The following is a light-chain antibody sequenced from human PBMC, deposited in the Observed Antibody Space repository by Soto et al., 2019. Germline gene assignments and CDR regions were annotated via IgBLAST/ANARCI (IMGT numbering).Light chain of an antibody. CDR2: DAS. Sequence: EIVLTQSPGTLSLSPGERATLSCRASQSVSSSYLAWFQQKPGQAPRLLIYDASSRATGIPDRFSGSGFGTEFTLTISRLEPEDFAVYYCQQYGSSPFNFGPGTKVDIK. V-gene: IGKV3-20*01. J-gene: IGKJ3*01. CDR3: QQYGSSPFN. CDR1: QSVSSSY.